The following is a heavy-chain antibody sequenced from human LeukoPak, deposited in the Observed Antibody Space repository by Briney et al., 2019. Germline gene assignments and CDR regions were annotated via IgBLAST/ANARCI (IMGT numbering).Heavy chain of an antibody. D-gene: IGHD3-3*01. Sequence: GGSLRLSCAASGFTFSSYSMNWVRQAPGKGLEWVSSTSSSSSYIYYADSVKGRFTISRDNAKNSLYLQMNSLRAEDTAMYYCARDRPSDFWSGYYYYWGQGTLVTVSS. V-gene: IGHV3-21*01. CDR3: ARDRPSDFWSGYYYY. CDR1: GFTFSSYS. J-gene: IGHJ4*02. CDR2: TSSSSSYI.